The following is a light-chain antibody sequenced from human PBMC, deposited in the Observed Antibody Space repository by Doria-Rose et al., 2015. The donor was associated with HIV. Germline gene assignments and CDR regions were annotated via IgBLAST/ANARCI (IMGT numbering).Light chain of an antibody. J-gene: IGLJ3*02. CDR1: SGPVTGAYY. CDR2: NTS. Sequence: QTVVTQEPSSSVSLGGTVTLTCGLTSGPVTGAYYPSWHQQTPGQAPRTLIYNTSSLSSGVSDRFSGSIPGNKAALTISGAQADDESDYYCVLYMGSGIWMFGGGTKLTVL. V-gene: IGLV8-61*01. CDR3: VLYMGSGIWM.